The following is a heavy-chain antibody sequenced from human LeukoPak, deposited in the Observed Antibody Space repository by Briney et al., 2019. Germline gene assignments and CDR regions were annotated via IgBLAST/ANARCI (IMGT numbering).Heavy chain of an antibody. Sequence: GGSLRLSCAASGFTFGSYVMHWVRQAPGKGLEWVALISDDGSNTYYAASVKGRFTISRDNSKNTLYLQMNSLRAEDTAVYYCARNSDGSAWEYLDYWGRGTLVTVSS. CDR3: ARNSDGSAWEYLDY. V-gene: IGHV3-30*03. CDR1: GFTFGSYV. J-gene: IGHJ4*02. D-gene: IGHD2/OR15-2a*01. CDR2: ISDDGSNT.